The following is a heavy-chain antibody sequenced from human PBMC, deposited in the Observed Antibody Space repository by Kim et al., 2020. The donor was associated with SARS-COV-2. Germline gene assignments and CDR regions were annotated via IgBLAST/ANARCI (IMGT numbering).Heavy chain of an antibody. Sequence: GGSLRLSCVASGFTFTSYAMHWVRQAPGKGLEWVAVISYDGSHLYYADSVHGRFTISRDNSKDTVYLQMNSLRAEDTAVYYCARVGKKQGLVLVTPEYFQLWGQGTLVTVSS. CDR1: GFTFTSYA. CDR2: ISYDGSHL. V-gene: IGHV3-30*04. D-gene: IGHD6-19*01. J-gene: IGHJ1*01. CDR3: ARVGKKQGLVLVTPEYFQL.